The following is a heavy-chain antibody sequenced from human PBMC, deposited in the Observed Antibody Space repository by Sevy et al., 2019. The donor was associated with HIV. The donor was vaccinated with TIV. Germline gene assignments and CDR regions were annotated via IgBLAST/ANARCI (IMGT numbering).Heavy chain of an antibody. CDR2: IYSGEYT. CDR3: ATTSTPLYYYALDV. J-gene: IGHJ6*02. CDR1: GFTFNNAW. D-gene: IGHD1-26*01. V-gene: IGHV3-53*01. Sequence: GGSLRLSCAASGFTFNNAWMSWVRQAPGKGLEWVSVIYSGEYTYYADSVKGRFTISRDISKNTLNLEMNNLRAEDTAIYYCATTSTPLYYYALDVWGQGTTVPVSS.